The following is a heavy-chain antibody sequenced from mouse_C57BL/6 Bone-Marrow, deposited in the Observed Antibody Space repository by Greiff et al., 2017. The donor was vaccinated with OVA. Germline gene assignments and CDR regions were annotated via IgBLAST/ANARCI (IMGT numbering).Heavy chain of an antibody. CDR3: ARAGTGD. J-gene: IGHJ3*01. Sequence: DVMLVESGGDLVKPGGSLKLSCAASGFTFSSYGMSWVRQTPDKRLEWVATISSGGSYTYYPDSVKGRFTISRDDAKNTLYLQMSSLKSEDTAMYYCARAGTGDWGQGTLVTVSA. D-gene: IGHD3-3*01. V-gene: IGHV5-6*02. CDR1: GFTFSSYG. CDR2: ISSGGSYT.